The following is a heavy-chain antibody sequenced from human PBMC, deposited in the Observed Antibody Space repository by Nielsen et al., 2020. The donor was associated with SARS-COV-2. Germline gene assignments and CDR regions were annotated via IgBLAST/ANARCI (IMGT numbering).Heavy chain of an antibody. CDR1: GFTFSSYE. Sequence: GGSLRLSCAASGFTFSSYEMNWVRQAPGKGLEWVSYISNSGNTIYYADSVKGRFTISRDNAKNSLYLQMNSLRVEETAVYYCARVEDGSVLDYWGQGTLVTVSP. J-gene: IGHJ4*02. V-gene: IGHV3-48*03. D-gene: IGHD5/OR15-5a*01. CDR3: ARVEDGSVLDY. CDR2: ISNSGNTI.